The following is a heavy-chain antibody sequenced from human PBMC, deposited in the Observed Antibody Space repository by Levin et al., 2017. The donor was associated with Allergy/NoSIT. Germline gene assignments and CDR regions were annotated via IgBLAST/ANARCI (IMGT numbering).Heavy chain of an antibody. CDR1: GYSFTNYW. V-gene: IGHV5-51*01. D-gene: IGHD5-18*01. CDR3: ARHGVGYGWDTGYY. CDR2: THPGTSET. Sequence: KVSCQTSGYSFTNYWIGWVRQMPGKGLEWIGVTHPGTSETRHGPSFQGHVTISFDKTVSTAYLQWSSLRASDTAIYYCARHGVGYGWDTGYYWGQGTLVTVSS. J-gene: IGHJ4*02.